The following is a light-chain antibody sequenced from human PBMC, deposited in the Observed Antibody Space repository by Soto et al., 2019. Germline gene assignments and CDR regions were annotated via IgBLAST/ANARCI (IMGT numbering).Light chain of an antibody. V-gene: IGKV1-12*01. J-gene: IGKJ4*01. CDR1: QGISSW. Sequence: DIQMTQSPSSVSASVGDRVTITCRASQGISSWLAWYQQKPLKAPKLRIYAASSLQSGIPSRFSCSGSCTAFTLNISSLQTADFATYYCHQDNSLPLTFGRGTKVEIK. CDR3: HQDNSLPLT. CDR2: AAS.